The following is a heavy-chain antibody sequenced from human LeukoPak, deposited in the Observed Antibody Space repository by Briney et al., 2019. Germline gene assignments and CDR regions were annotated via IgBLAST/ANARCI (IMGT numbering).Heavy chain of an antibody. Sequence: TGGSLRLSCAASGFTLSNYDMSWVRQAPGKGLAWVSAISGRGGRTYYADSVKGRFTISRDPPKNTLYLQMNSLRAEDTAVYYCANNDYNNPEGWGQGTLVTVSS. J-gene: IGHJ4*02. CDR1: GFTLSNYD. CDR3: ANNDYNNPEG. V-gene: IGHV3-23*01. D-gene: IGHD4-11*01. CDR2: ISGRGGRT.